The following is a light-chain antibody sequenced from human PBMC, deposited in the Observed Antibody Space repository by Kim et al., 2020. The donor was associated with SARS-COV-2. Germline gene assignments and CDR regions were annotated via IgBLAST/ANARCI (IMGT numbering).Light chain of an antibody. CDR1: HTSRGW. Sequence: ASVGDRVTITCPARHTSRGWLAWYQQKPGKAPKLLIAKVSDLAAGVPSRFSGSGSGTEFTLTISSLQPEDFATYYCQQLHVYPRSFGQGTKVDIK. CDR3: QQLHVYPRS. CDR2: KVS. J-gene: IGKJ1*01. V-gene: IGKV1-5*03.